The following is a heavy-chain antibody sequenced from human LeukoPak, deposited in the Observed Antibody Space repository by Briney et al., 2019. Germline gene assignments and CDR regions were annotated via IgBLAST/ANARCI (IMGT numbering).Heavy chain of an antibody. CDR1: GFTFSSYW. CDR2: IKKDGSEK. D-gene: IGHD2-2*02. CDR3: ARGYCSSTSCYTVREFDY. J-gene: IGHJ4*02. V-gene: IGHV3-7*01. Sequence: PGGSLRLSCAASGFTFSSYWMSWVRQAPGKGLEWVANIKKDGSEKYYVDSVKGRLTISRDNAKNSLYLQMNSLRAEDTAVYYCARGYCSSTSCYTVREFDYWGQGTLVTVSS.